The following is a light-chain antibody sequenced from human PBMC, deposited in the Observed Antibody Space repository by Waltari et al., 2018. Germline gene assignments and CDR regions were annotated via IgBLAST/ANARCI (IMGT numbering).Light chain of an antibody. Sequence: QSALTQPPSASGSPGQSVTISCTGTSSDIGGDKYVSWYRQHPGKGPKLLIYEVSKRPSGVPNRFSGSKSGNTASLTVSGLQAEDEADYYCSSYAGSNNLVFGTGTKVTVL. J-gene: IGLJ1*01. CDR2: EVS. CDR1: SSDIGGDKY. V-gene: IGLV2-8*01. CDR3: SSYAGSNNLV.